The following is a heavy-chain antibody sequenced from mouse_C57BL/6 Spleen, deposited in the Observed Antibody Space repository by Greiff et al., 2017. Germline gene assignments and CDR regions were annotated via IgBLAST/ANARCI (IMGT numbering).Heavy chain of an antibody. D-gene: IGHD2-3*01. CDR2: INPNNGGT. J-gene: IGHJ3*01. CDR3: AREGDDGYPEGFAY. V-gene: IGHV1-26*01. CDR1: GYTFTDYY. Sequence: EVQLQQSGPELVKPGASVKISCKASGYTFTDYYMNWVKQSHGKSLEWIGDINPNNGGTSYNQKFKGKATLTVDKSSSTAYMELRSLTSEDSAVYYCAREGDDGYPEGFAYWGQGTLVTVSA.